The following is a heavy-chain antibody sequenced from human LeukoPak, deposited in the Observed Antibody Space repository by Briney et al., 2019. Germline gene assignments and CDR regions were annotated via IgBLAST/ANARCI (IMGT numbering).Heavy chain of an antibody. V-gene: IGHV4-34*01. D-gene: IGHD1-26*01. CDR2: INHSGST. CDR1: GGSFSGYY. J-gene: IGHJ6*03. CDR3: ATRRAVGDRYYYYYYMDV. Sequence: PSETLSLTCAVYGGSFSGYYWSWLRQPPGKGLEWIGEINHSGSTNYNPSLKSRVTISVDTSKNQFSLKLSSVTAADTAVYYCATRRAVGDRYYYYYYMDVWGKGTTVTVSS.